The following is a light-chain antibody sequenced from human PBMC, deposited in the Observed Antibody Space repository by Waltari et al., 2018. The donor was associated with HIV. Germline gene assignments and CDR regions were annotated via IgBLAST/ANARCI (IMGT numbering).Light chain of an antibody. CDR1: NLGDQY. Sequence: SYGVSQPPSVSVSPGQTASITCSGDNLGDQYTSWYQQRPRQPPVLVIYQNNKRPAGIPDRLSASNSGNTATLTIRGSQAMDEADYYCQAWDNSAAWVFGGGTKLTVL. CDR2: QNN. J-gene: IGLJ3*02. V-gene: IGLV3-1*01. CDR3: QAWDNSAAWV.